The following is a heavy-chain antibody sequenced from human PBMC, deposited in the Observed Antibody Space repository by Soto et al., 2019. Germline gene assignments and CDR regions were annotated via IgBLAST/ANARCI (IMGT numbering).Heavy chain of an antibody. Sequence: QITLKESGPTLVKPTQTLTLTCTFSGFSLSTRGVGVAWIRQPPGKALEWLALIYWDDDKRYSPSLKSRLTITQDTSKNQVVLTMTNMDPVDTGTYYCAHDSTDWYGMDVWGQGTTVTVSS. CDR1: GFSLSTRGVG. V-gene: IGHV2-5*02. CDR3: AHDSTDWYGMDV. J-gene: IGHJ6*02. CDR2: IYWDDDK. D-gene: IGHD6-19*01.